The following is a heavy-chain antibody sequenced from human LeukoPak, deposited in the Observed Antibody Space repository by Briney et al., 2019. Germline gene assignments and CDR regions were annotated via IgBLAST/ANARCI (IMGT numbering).Heavy chain of an antibody. CDR2: IIPIFGTA. D-gene: IGHD1-26*01. V-gene: IGHV1-69*05. CDR1: GGTFSSYA. Sequence: ASVKVSCKASGGTFSSYAISWVRQAPGQGLEWMGGIIPIFGTANYAQKFQGRATITTDESTSTAYMELSSLRSEDTAVYYCARGSIVGATVRKFDYWGQGTLVTVSS. CDR3: ARGSIVGATVRKFDY. J-gene: IGHJ4*02.